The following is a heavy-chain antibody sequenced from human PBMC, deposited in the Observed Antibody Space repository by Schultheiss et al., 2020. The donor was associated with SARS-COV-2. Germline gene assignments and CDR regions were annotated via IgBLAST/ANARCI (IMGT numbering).Heavy chain of an antibody. CDR2: ISISSTYI. CDR3: ARDPSPPPGNNWFDP. J-gene: IGHJ5*02. V-gene: IGHV3-21*01. Sequence: GALRLSCAASGFTFSSYAMHWVRQAPGKGLVWVSSISISSTYIYYADSVKGRFTISRDNSKNTLYLQMNSLRAEDTAVYYCARDPSPPPGNNWFDPWGQGTLVTVSS. CDR1: GFTFSSYA. D-gene: IGHD3-10*01.